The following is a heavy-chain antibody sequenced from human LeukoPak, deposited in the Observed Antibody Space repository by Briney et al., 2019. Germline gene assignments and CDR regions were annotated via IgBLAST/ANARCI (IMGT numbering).Heavy chain of an antibody. CDR3: AREQMTTVTGTFDY. CDR2: ISYDGTNK. Sequence: GGSLRLSCAASGFTFSSYAMNWVRQAPGKGLEWVAVISYDGTNKYYADSVKGRFTISRDSSQNTVYLLMNSLRAEDTAVYYCAREQMTTVTGTFDYWGQGTLVTVSS. CDR1: GFTFSSYA. V-gene: IGHV3-30-3*01. J-gene: IGHJ4*02. D-gene: IGHD5-24*01.